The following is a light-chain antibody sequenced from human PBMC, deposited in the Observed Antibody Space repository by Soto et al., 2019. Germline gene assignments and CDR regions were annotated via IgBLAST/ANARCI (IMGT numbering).Light chain of an antibody. CDR3: QQYEGWPRT. CDR2: GVT. J-gene: IGKJ2*01. CDR1: QNIHIH. V-gene: IGKV3-15*01. Sequence: EIVMTQSPDTLSVSPGDTATLSCRSSQNIHIHLAWYQQKPGQAPTLLIYGVTARAPGVPARFSGSGYGTDFTLTIRSVQSGDVGVFYCQQYEGWPRTFGLGTKVEIQ.